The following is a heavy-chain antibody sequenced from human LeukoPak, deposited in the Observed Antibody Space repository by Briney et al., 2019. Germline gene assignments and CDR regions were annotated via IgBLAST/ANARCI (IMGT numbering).Heavy chain of an antibody. D-gene: IGHD3-22*01. CDR3: AIGLNYYDSSGSRGNGAFDI. Sequence: GGSLRLSCAASGFTFSSHGMSWVRQAPGKGLEWVSTISGSGDYTYYADSVKGRFTISRDNSKNTLYLQMNSLRAEDTAVYYCAIGLNYYDSSGSRGNGAFDIWGQGTMVTVSS. CDR1: GFTFSSHG. J-gene: IGHJ3*02. V-gene: IGHV3-23*01. CDR2: ISGSGDYT.